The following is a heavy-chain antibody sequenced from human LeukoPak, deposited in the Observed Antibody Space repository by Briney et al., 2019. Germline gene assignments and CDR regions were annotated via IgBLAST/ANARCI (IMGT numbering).Heavy chain of an antibody. J-gene: IGHJ4*02. V-gene: IGHV3-7*01. CDR1: GFTFSSYW. Sequence: PGGSLRLSCADSGFTFSSYWMNWVRQAPGEGLEWVATIKHDGTEKYYADFVKGRFTISRDNAKNSLFLQMDSLRAEDTAVYYCARDAGHSGYDLLDYWGQGTLVTVPS. CDR2: IKHDGTEK. CDR3: ARDAGHSGYDLLDY. D-gene: IGHD5-12*01.